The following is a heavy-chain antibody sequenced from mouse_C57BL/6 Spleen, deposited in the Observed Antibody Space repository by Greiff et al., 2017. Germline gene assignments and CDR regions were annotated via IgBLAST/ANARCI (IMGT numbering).Heavy chain of an antibody. Sequence: EVQLVESGPGLVKPSQSLSLTCSVTGYSITSGYYWNLIRQFPGNKLEWMGYISYDGSNNYNPTLKNRITITRDTSKNQFFLKLNSVTTEDTATYCCARDECGYYSAYWGQGTLVTVSA. D-gene: IGHD2-3*01. CDR2: ISYDGSN. CDR3: ARDECGYYSAY. CDR1: GYSITSGYY. V-gene: IGHV3-6*01. J-gene: IGHJ3*01.